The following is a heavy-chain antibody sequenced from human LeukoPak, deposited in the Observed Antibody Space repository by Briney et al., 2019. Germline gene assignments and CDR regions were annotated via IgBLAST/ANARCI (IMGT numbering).Heavy chain of an antibody. D-gene: IGHD1-14*01. CDR3: AKDRGTTGLAPPSMDV. CDR1: GFTFSDYY. CDR2: ISSSGSTI. Sequence: PGGSLRLSCAASGFTFSDYYMSWIRQALGKGLEWVSYISSSGSTIYYADSVKGRFTISRDNAKNSLYLQMNSLRAEDTAVYYCAKDRGTTGLAPPSMDVWGKGTTVTVSS. J-gene: IGHJ6*03. V-gene: IGHV3-11*04.